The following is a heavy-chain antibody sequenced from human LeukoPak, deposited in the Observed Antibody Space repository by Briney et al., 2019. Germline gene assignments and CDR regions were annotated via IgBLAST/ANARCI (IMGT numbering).Heavy chain of an antibody. Sequence: GGSLRLSCAASGFTFSSYAMSWVRQAPGKGLEWVSAISGSGGSTYYADSVKGRFTISRDNSKNTLYLQMNSLRAEDTAVYHCAFYCSSTSCYPFDYWGQGTLVTVSS. V-gene: IGHV3-23*01. D-gene: IGHD2-2*01. CDR3: AFYCSSTSCYPFDY. CDR2: ISGSGGST. CDR1: GFTFSSYA. J-gene: IGHJ4*02.